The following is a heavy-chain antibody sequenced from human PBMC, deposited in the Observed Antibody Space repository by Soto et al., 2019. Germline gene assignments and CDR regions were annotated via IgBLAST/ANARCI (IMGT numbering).Heavy chain of an antibody. J-gene: IGHJ4*02. CDR3: ATSYGSGYRAFDY. CDR1: GDTFAFYS. V-gene: IGHV1-69*02. CDR2: INPILSMS. D-gene: IGHD3-10*01. Sequence: QVQLVQSGAVVKRPGSSVKVSCKASGDTFAFYSINWVRQAPGLGLEWMGRINPILSMSNYAQRFQGRVTMTADKSTSTAYMVLNSLRSEDTAIYYCATSYGSGYRAFDYWGQGALVTVSS.